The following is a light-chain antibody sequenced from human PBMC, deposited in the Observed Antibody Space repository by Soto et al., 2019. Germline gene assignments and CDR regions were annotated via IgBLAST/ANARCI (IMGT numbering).Light chain of an antibody. J-gene: IGKJ1*01. Sequence: EIVLTQSPGTLSLSPGERATLSCRASQSVSSCYLAWYQQKPGQAPRLLIYGASSRATGLPDRFSGSGSGTDFTLTISRLEPEDFAVYYCQQYGSSPMTFGQGTKVEIK. CDR3: QQYGSSPMT. CDR1: QSVSSCY. CDR2: GAS. V-gene: IGKV3-20*01.